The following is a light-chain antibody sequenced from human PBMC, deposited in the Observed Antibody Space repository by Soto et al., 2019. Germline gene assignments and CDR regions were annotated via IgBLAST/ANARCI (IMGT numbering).Light chain of an antibody. CDR3: QQSYSFPRT. CDR2: AAS. Sequence: DIQMTQSPFSLSASVGDRVSITCRASQSITSYLNWYQQRPGKAPNLLIYAASALASGVPSRFRGSGSGTTFTLTITSLQPEDFATYYCQQSYSFPRTFGQGTKLEVK. J-gene: IGKJ2*01. V-gene: IGKV1-39*01. CDR1: QSITSY.